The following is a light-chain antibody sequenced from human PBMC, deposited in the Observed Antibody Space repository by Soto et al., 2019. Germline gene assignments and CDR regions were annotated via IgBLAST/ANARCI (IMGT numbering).Light chain of an antibody. CDR3: QQYNSYSPWT. CDR1: QSISSW. J-gene: IGKJ1*01. CDR2: DAS. V-gene: IGKV1-5*01. Sequence: DIQMTQSPSTLSASVGDRVTISCRASQSISSWLAWYQQKPGKAPKLLIYDASSLESGVPSRFSGSGFGTEFPHTDISLQPDDFGTYYCQQYNSYSPWTFGQGTKVEIK.